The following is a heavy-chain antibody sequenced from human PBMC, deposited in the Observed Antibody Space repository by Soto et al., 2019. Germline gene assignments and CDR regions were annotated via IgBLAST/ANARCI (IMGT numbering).Heavy chain of an antibody. CDR1: GFTVSSNY. Sequence: GGSLRLSCAASGFTVSSNYMTWVRQAPGKGLECVSVIYSGGGTYYTDSVRGRFTISRDNSKNTLYLQMNSLRAEDTAVYYCAREDFASGSFLGYWGQGTLVTVSS. CDR2: IYSGGGT. CDR3: AREDFASGSFLGY. J-gene: IGHJ4*02. D-gene: IGHD3-10*01. V-gene: IGHV3-53*01.